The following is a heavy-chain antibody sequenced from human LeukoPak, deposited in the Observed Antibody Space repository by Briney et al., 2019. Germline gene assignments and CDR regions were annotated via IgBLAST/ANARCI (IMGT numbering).Heavy chain of an antibody. CDR1: GYTFTSYA. CDR2: INAGNGNT. J-gene: IGHJ4*02. D-gene: IGHD6-19*01. V-gene: IGHV1-3*03. CDR3: AVSSGWYGQLEY. Sequence: ASVKVSCKASGYTFTSYAMHWVRQASGQRLEWMGWINAGNGNTKYSQEFQGRVTITRDTSASTAYMELSSLRSEDMAVYYCAVSSGWYGQLEYWGQGTLVTVSS.